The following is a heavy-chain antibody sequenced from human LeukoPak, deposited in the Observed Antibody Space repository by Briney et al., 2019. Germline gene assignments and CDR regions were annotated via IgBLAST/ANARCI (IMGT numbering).Heavy chain of an antibody. Sequence: SVKVSCKASGYTFTDYYMHWVRQAPGQGLEWMGRIIPILGITNYAQKFQGRVTITADKSTSTAYMELSSLRSDDTAVYYCARDPSGGYVPYFDYWGQGTLVTVSS. CDR1: GYTFTDYY. D-gene: IGHD3-16*01. CDR2: IIPILGIT. CDR3: ARDPSGGYVPYFDY. V-gene: IGHV1-69*04. J-gene: IGHJ4*02.